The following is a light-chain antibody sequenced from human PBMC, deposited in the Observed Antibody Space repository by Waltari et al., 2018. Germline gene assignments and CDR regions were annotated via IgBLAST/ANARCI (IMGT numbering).Light chain of an antibody. V-gene: IGLV1-47*01. J-gene: IGLJ1*01. CDR2: RSN. CDR3: AAWDDSLSVSYV. Sequence: QSVLTQPPSASGTPGQTAPISCSRTNSNIGRTSVLLYQQLPGTAPKLLIYRSNQRPSGVPDRFSGSKSGTSASLAISGLRSEDEADYYCAAWDDSLSVSYVFGSGTKVTV. CDR1: NSNIGRTS.